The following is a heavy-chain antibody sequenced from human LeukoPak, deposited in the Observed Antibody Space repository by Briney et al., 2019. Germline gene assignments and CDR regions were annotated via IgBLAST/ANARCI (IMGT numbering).Heavy chain of an antibody. V-gene: IGHV3-30*18. J-gene: IGHJ4*02. Sequence: GGSLRLSCAASGFTFSSYGMHWVRQAPGKGLEWVAVISYDGSNKYYADSVKGRFTISRDNSKNTLFLQMNSLRAVDTAVYYCAKPYGSGSSPWGFWGQGTLVTVSS. CDR3: AKPYGSGSSPWGF. CDR1: GFTFSSYG. CDR2: ISYDGSNK. D-gene: IGHD3-10*01.